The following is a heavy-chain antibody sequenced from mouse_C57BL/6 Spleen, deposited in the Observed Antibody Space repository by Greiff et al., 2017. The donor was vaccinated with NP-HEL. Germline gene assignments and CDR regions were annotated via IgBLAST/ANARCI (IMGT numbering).Heavy chain of an antibody. CDR1: GYAFSSSW. Sequence: LQESGPELVKPGASVKISCKASGYAFSSSWMNWVKQRPGKGLEWIGRIYPGDGDTNYNGKFKGKATLTADKSSSTAYMQLSSLTSEDSAVYFCARDRDSSGSPFAYWGQGTLVTVSA. CDR3: ARDRDSSGSPFAY. CDR2: IYPGDGDT. D-gene: IGHD3-2*02. J-gene: IGHJ3*01. V-gene: IGHV1-82*01.